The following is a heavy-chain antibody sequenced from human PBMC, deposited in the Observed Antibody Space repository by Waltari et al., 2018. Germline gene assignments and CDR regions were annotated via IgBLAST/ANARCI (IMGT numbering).Heavy chain of an antibody. Sequence: EVQLVESGGGLVQPGGSLRLSCAASGFTFSSYVMSWVRQAPGKGREWVANIKQDGSQKNYVDSVKGRFTISRDNAKNSLSLQMNSLRAEDTALYYCARGLREESSVGFDLWGQGTMVTVSS. CDR2: IKQDGSQK. CDR3: ARGLREESSVGFDL. V-gene: IGHV3-7*01. D-gene: IGHD2-15*01. J-gene: IGHJ3*01. CDR1: GFTFSSYV.